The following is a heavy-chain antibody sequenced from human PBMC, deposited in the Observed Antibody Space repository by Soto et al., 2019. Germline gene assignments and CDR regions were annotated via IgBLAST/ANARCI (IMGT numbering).Heavy chain of an antibody. CDR2: INPNSGGT. CDR1: GGTFSSYA. J-gene: IGHJ4*02. D-gene: IGHD6-6*01. Sequence: ASVKVSCKASGGTFSSYAISWVLQAPGQGLEWMGWINPNSGGTNYAQKFQGRVTMTRDTSISTAYMELSRLRSDDTAVYYCARGLAAYPLDYWGQGTLVTVSS. V-gene: IGHV1-2*02. CDR3: ARGLAAYPLDY.